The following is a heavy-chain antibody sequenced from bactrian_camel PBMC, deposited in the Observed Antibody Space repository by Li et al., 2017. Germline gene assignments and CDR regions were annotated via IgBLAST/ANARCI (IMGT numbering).Heavy chain of an antibody. CDR2: ITRIHGGT. J-gene: IGHJ4*01. Sequence: HVQLVESGGGSVQAGGSLRLSCAVSGYTSSPNCVGWLRQAPGQEREGVAVITRIHGGTEYADSVKGRFIISRDSSKMTWSLQMNNLKPEDTAMYYCVDDCYGSRYYLARRTNVWGQGTQVTVS. V-gene: IGHV3S53*01. CDR1: GYTSSPNC. D-gene: IGHD6*01. CDR3: VDDCYGSRYYLARRTNV.